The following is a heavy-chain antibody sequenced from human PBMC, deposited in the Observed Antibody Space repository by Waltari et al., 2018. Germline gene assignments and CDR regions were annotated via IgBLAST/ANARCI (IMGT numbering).Heavy chain of an antibody. D-gene: IGHD6-19*01. Sequence: EVQLVESGGGLVQPGGSLRLSCAASGFPLSSFWMNWVRQTPGKGLEGVAGIKQDGSEKYYADSVKGRFTIARDNAKNSLYLQMNSLRAEDTAVYYCATSGWYCFDYWGQGTLVTVSS. CDR2: IKQDGSEK. CDR1: GFPLSSFW. V-gene: IGHV3-7*01. J-gene: IGHJ4*02. CDR3: ATSGWYCFDY.